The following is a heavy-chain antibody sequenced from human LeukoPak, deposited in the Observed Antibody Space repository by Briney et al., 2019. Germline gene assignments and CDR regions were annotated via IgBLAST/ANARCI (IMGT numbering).Heavy chain of an antibody. CDR3: ARDTIAARPGWFDP. J-gene: IGHJ5*02. D-gene: IGHD6-6*01. CDR1: GYTFTTYG. Sequence: GASVKVSCKASGYTFTTYGLSWVRQAPGQGLEWMGWISAYNGDTNYAQKLQGRLTMTTDTSTSTAYMELRSLRSDDTAVYYCARDTIAARPGWFDPWGQGTLVTASS. CDR2: ISAYNGDT. V-gene: IGHV1-18*01.